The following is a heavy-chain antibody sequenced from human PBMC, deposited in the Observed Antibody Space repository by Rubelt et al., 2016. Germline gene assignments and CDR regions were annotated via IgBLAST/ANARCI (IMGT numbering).Heavy chain of an antibody. CDR3: ARYLEVVVAAVDY. Sequence: QLQLQESGPGLVKPSETLSLTCTVSGGSISSSSYYWGWIRQPPGKGLEWIGSIYYSGSTYYNPSLKSRLTISADASKNHFSLKLTYVTAADTAVYYCARYLEVVVAAVDYWGQGTLVTVSS. CDR1: GGSISSSSYY. CDR2: IYYSGST. J-gene: IGHJ4*02. V-gene: IGHV4-39*02. D-gene: IGHD2-15*01.